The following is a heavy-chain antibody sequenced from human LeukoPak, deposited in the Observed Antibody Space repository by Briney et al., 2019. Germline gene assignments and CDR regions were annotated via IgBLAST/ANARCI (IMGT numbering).Heavy chain of an antibody. CDR3: VFGRGYSYGYGNY. J-gene: IGHJ4*02. Sequence: SETLSLTCAVYGGSFSSYYWSWIRQPPGKGLEWIGEINHSGSTNYNPSLKSRVTISVDTSKNQFSLKLSSVTAADTAVYYCVFGRGYSYGYGNYWGQGTLVTVSS. CDR1: GGSFSSYY. V-gene: IGHV4-34*01. D-gene: IGHD5-18*01. CDR2: INHSGST.